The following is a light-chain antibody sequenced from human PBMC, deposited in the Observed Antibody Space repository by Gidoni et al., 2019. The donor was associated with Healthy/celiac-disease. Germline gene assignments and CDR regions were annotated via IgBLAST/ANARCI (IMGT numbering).Light chain of an antibody. J-gene: IGKJ1*01. CDR2: AAS. CDR3: QQSQGTPWT. Sequence: DVQMIQSPPSLSATVGDRVTITCRASQGLDRSLNWYQQIPGKAPKLLIYAASTLQSGVPSRFSGSGSGTQFTLTITSLHPEDSATYFCQQSQGTPWTFGQGTKVEIK. CDR1: QGLDRS. V-gene: IGKV1-39*01.